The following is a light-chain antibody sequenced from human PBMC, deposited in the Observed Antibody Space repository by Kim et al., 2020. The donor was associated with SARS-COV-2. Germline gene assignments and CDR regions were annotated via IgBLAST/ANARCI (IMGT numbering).Light chain of an antibody. Sequence: GAKVTISCSGSSSNIGNNDVSWYQQLPGTAPKRLIYDNNERPSGMPDRFSGSKSGTSATLGITGLQTGDEADYYCGTWDSSLSAVVFGGGTQLTVL. CDR1: SSNIGNND. J-gene: IGLJ2*01. CDR3: GTWDSSLSAVV. CDR2: DNN. V-gene: IGLV1-51*01.